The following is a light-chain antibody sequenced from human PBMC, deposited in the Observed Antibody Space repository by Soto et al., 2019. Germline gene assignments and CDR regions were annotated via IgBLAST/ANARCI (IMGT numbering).Light chain of an antibody. V-gene: IGKV3-15*01. CDR2: GAF. CDR1: QSVSTN. CDR3: QQYNNWPYT. J-gene: IGKJ2*01. Sequence: EIVMTQSPATLSVSPGGRATLSCRASQSVSTNLAWYQQKPGQAPRLLIHGAFTGATGVPARFSGSGSGTEFTLTISSLQSEDFAVYYCQQYNNWPYTFGQGTKVDIK.